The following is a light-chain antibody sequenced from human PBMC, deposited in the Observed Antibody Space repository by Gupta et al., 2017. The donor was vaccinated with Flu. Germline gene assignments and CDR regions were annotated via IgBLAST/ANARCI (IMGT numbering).Light chain of an antibody. V-gene: IGKV3-20*01. Sequence: GTLSLSPGERVALSCRASQSVSSSYLAWYQQKPGQAPRLLIYGASYRATAIPDRFSGSGXGTXFTLTIXRLEPEDFAVYYCQQDGSSPFTFGXGTKVEIK. CDR2: GAS. CDR1: QSVSSSY. CDR3: QQDGSSPFT. J-gene: IGKJ4*01.